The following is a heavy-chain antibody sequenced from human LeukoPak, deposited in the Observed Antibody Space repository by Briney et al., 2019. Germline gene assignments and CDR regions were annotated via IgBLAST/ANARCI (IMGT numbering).Heavy chain of an antibody. V-gene: IGHV3-7*04. CDR1: GFTFSTYW. J-gene: IGHJ4*02. D-gene: IGHD6-13*01. CDR3: ARDFSAGTVDY. Sequence: TGGSLRLSCAASGFTFSTYWMSCIRQAPGKGLEWVANIKQDGSEKYYVDSVKGRYTISRDNAKNSLYLQMNSLRAEDTAVYYCARDFSAGTVDYWGQGTLVTVSS. CDR2: IKQDGSEK.